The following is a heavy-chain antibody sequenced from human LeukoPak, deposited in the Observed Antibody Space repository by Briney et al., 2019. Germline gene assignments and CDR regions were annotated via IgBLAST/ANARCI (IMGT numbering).Heavy chain of an antibody. D-gene: IGHD4-17*01. CDR2: IYYSGST. V-gene: IGHV4-59*01. CDR1: GGSISSYY. CDR3: ARDRPDYGDYYGMDV. J-gene: IGHJ6*02. Sequence: PSETLSLTCTVSGGSISSYYWSWIRQPPGKGLEWIGYIYYSGSTNYNPSLKSRVTISVDTSKNQSSLKLSSVTAADTAVCYCARDRPDYGDYYGMDVWGQGTTVTVSS.